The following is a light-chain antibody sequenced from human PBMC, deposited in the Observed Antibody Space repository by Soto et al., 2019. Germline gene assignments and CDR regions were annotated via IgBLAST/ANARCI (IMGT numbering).Light chain of an antibody. CDR2: EVR. J-gene: IGLJ2*01. V-gene: IGLV2-14*03. CDR1: SSDIGAYDY. CDR3: GSYASATLI. Sequence: QSALTQPASVSGSPGQSITISCTGTSSDIGAYDYVSWFQQYSGKAPTLIIYEVRFRPSGVSSRFSGSKSSNTASLTISGLQTEDEADYYCGSYASATLIFGGGTKLTVL.